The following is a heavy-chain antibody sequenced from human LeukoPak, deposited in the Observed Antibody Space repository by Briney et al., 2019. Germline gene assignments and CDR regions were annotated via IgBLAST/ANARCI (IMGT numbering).Heavy chain of an antibody. CDR2: ISGSGGST. Sequence: GGSLRLSCAASGFTSSSYAMSWVRQAPGKGLEWVSAISGSGGSTYYADSVKGRFTISRDNSKNTLYLQMNSLRAEDTAVYYCATRKWIQLWLYDYWGQGTLVTVSS. CDR3: ATRKWIQLWLYDY. J-gene: IGHJ4*02. CDR1: GFTSSSYA. V-gene: IGHV3-23*01. D-gene: IGHD5-18*01.